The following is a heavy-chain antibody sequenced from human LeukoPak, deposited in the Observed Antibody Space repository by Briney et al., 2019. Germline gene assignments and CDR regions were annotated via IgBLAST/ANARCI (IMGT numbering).Heavy chain of an antibody. CDR3: ARGDYYYYYMDV. CDR1: GYTFTVYY. J-gene: IGHJ6*03. Sequence: ASVKVSCKASGYTFTVYYMHWVRQAPGQGLEWMGRINPNSGGTNYAQKFQGRVTMTRDTSISTAYMELSRLRSDDTAVYYCARGDYYYYYMDVWGKGTTVTVSS. V-gene: IGHV1-2*06. CDR2: INPNSGGT.